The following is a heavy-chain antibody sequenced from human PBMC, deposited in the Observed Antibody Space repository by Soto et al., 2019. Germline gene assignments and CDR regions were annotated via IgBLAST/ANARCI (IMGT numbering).Heavy chain of an antibody. D-gene: IGHD1-26*01. CDR3: ARPRYSGNFFANAARFDP. J-gene: IGHJ5*02. CDR2: IYYSGTT. V-gene: IGHV4-39*01. CDR1: GDSIRSSSYY. Sequence: QLRLQESGPGLVKPSETLSLTCTVSGDSIRSSSYYWGWIRQPPGKALEWLASIYYSGTTYYNPSLKSRVTISVDTSKNQFSLKLRSVTAADTAVYYCARPRYSGNFFANAARFDPWGQGTLVTVSS.